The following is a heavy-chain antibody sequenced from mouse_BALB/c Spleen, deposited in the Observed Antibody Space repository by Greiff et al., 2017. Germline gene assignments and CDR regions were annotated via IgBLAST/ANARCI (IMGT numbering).Heavy chain of an antibody. D-gene: IGHD1-2*01. CDR1: GYTFTSYW. Sequence: QVQLKQSGAELAKPGASVKMSCKASGYTFTSYWMHWVKQRPGQGLEWIGYINPSTGYTEYNQKFKDKATLTADKSSSTAYMQLSSLTSEDSAVYYCARSLLRLRGAMDYWGQGTSVTVSS. J-gene: IGHJ4*01. CDR3: ARSLLRLRGAMDY. CDR2: INPSTGYT. V-gene: IGHV1-7*01.